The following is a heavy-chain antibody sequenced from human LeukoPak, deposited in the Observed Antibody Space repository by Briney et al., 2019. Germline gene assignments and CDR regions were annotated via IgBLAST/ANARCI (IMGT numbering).Heavy chain of an antibody. CDR3: ARDDLRPTDLPDY. V-gene: IGHV3-30-3*01. CDR1: GFTFSSYA. CDR2: ISYDGSNK. J-gene: IGHJ4*02. D-gene: IGHD4-17*01. Sequence: GGSLRLSCAASGFTFSSYAMHRVRQAPGKGLEWVAVISYDGSNKYYADSVKGRFTFSRDNSKNTLYLQMNSLRAEDTAVYYCARDDLRPTDLPDYWGQGTLVTVSS.